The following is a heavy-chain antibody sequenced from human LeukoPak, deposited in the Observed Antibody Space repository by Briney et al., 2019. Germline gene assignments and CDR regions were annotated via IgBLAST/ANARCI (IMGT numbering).Heavy chain of an antibody. D-gene: IGHD3-16*02. CDR1: GFTFSSYA. CDR3: AKAPLSLPLYYYYMDV. J-gene: IGHJ6*03. CDR2: ISGSGGST. Sequence: PGGSLRLSCAASGFTFSSYAMSWVRQAPGKGLEWVSAISGSGGSTYYADSVKGRFTISRDNSKNTLYLQMNSLRAEDTAVYYCAKAPLSLPLYYYYMDVWGKGTTVTVSS. V-gene: IGHV3-23*01.